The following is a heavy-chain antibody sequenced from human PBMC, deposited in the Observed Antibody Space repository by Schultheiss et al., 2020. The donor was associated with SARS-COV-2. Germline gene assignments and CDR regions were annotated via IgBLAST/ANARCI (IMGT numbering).Heavy chain of an antibody. Sequence: SETLSLTCTVSGGSISSYYWSWIRQPAGKGLEWIGRIYTSGSTNYNPSLKSRVTMSVDTSKNQFSLKLSSVTAADTAVYYCARVQNYYDSSGYHDAFDIWGQGTMVTVSS. V-gene: IGHV4-4*07. J-gene: IGHJ3*02. CDR3: ARVQNYYDSSGYHDAFDI. D-gene: IGHD3-22*01. CDR1: GGSISSYY. CDR2: IYTSGST.